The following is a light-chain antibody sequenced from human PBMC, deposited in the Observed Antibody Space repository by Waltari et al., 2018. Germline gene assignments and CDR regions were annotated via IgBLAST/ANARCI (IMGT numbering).Light chain of an antibody. CDR2: WAS. CDR3: QQYSRLHT. Sequence: DIVMIQSPDSLAVSLGERATITCKSSQSFLSSSNNKNYLAWYQQKPGQPPKLLIYWASTRESGVPDRFSGSGSGTDFTLTISSLQAEDVAVYYYQQYSRLHTFGQGTKLEIK. V-gene: IGKV4-1*01. CDR1: QSFLSSSNNKNY. J-gene: IGKJ2*01.